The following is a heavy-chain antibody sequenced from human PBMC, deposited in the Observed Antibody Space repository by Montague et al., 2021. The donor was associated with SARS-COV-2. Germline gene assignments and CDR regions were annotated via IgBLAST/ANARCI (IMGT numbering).Heavy chain of an antibody. J-gene: IGHJ3*01. CDR3: ARESPIVGATGAFEL. D-gene: IGHD1-26*01. Sequence: SLRLSCAASGFIFNAYEMNWVRQAPGKGLEWVSYIGRRGSTKYYADSVKGRFTISRDNAKKSLYLQMNSLRVEDTAVYYCARESPIVGATGAFELWGQGTMAIVSS. V-gene: IGHV3-48*03. CDR2: IGRRGSTK. CDR1: GFIFNAYE.